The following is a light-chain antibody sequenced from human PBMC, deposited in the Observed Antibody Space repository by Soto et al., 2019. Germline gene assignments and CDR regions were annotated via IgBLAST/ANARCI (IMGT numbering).Light chain of an antibody. CDR1: RSDVGIYNY. CDR3: ASYTSTNTLVV. Sequence: QSALTQPASVSGSPGQSITISCTGTRSDVGIYNYVSWYQHHPGKAPKLLIYGVRDRPSGISDRFSGSKSGNTASLTISGLQAEDEAHYYCASYTSTNTLVVFGGGTQLTLL. CDR2: GVR. V-gene: IGLV2-14*01. J-gene: IGLJ3*02.